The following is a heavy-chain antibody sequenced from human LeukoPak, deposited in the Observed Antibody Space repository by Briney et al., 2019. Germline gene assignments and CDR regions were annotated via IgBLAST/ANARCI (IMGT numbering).Heavy chain of an antibody. Sequence: SETLSLTCTVSGGSISRYHWSWIRQPPEKGLEGIGYIWYSGTTNYNPSLKSRVTMSVATSKSHFSLRLSSVTAADTAIYYCVRTISDGSGDYWGQGILVTVSA. CDR2: IWYSGTT. J-gene: IGHJ4*02. CDR3: VRTISDGSGDY. CDR1: GGSISRYH. V-gene: IGHV4-59*01. D-gene: IGHD3-10*01.